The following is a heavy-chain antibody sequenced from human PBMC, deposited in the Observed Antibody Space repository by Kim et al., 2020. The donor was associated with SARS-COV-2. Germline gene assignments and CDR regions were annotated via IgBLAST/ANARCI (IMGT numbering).Heavy chain of an antibody. D-gene: IGHD6-13*01. CDR3: AKECGEQQLDYYYYGMDV. CDR1: GFTFSSYA. J-gene: IGHJ6*02. Sequence: GGSLRLSCAASGFTFSSYAMSWVRQAPGKGLEWVSVIYSGGSSTYYADSVKGRFTISRDNSKNTLYLQMNSLRAEDTAVYYCAKECGEQQLDYYYYGMDVWGQGTTVTVSS. V-gene: IGHV3-23*03. CDR2: IYSGGSST.